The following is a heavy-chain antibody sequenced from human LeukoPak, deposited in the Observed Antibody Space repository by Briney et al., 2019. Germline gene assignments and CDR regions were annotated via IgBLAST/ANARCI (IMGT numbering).Heavy chain of an antibody. CDR1: GVTFSSDG. J-gene: IGHJ4*02. D-gene: IGHD3-10*01. CDR3: AKDGTLWFGELFSSFFDY. Sequence: GGSLRLSCAASGVTFSSDGMHWVRQAPGKGLEWGAFIRYDGSNKYYADSVKGRFTISRDNSKNTLYLRMNSLRAEDTAVYYCAKDGTLWFGELFSSFFDYWGQGTLVTVSS. V-gene: IGHV3-30*02. CDR2: IRYDGSNK.